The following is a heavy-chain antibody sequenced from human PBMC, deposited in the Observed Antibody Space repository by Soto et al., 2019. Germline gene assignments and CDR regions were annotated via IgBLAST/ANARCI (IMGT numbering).Heavy chain of an antibody. CDR1: GFTVSNAW. D-gene: IGHD4-4*01. V-gene: IGHV3-15*07. Sequence: PGGSLRLSCAASGFTVSNAWMNWVRQAPGKGLEWVGRIKSKTDGGTTDYAAPVKGRFTISRDDSKNTLYLQMNSLKTEDTAVYYCTRNRRDYYYGMDVWGQGTTVTVSS. J-gene: IGHJ6*02. CDR2: IKSKTDGGTT. CDR3: TRNRRDYYYGMDV.